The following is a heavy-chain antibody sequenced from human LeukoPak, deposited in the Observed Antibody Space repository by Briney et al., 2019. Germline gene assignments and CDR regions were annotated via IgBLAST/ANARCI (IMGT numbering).Heavy chain of an antibody. V-gene: IGHV4-59*01. CDR2: IYYSGST. CDR1: GGSITSYY. CDR3: ARVYPYYFDY. J-gene: IGHJ4*02. Sequence: SETLSLTCTVSGGSITSYYWSWIRQPPGKGPEWIGYIYYSGSTSYNPSLKSRVTISVDTSKNQFSLTLSSVTAADTAVYYCARVYPYYFDYWGQGTLVTVSS.